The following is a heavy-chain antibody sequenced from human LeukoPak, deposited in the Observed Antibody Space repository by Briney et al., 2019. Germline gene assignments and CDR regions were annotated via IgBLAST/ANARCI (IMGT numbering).Heavy chain of an antibody. CDR1: GFTFNHYW. CDR3: ARVGYQLPTFDAFDF. V-gene: IGHV3-7*03. J-gene: IGHJ3*01. CDR2: IKQDGTEK. Sequence: PGGSLRLSCAASGFTFNHYWLSWVRRAPGKGLEWVANIKQDGTEKYYVDSVKGRFTISKDNAKNSLYLQTNSLRAEDTAVYYCARVGYQLPTFDAFDFWGQGTMVTVSS. D-gene: IGHD2-2*01.